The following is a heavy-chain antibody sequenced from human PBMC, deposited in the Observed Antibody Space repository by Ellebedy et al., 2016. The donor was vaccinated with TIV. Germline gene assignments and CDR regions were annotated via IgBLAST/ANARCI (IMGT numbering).Heavy chain of an antibody. CDR3: ATSRSTSSESFDI. CDR2: IYRGGST. D-gene: IGHD6-6*01. Sequence: MPSETLSLTCAVSGGSISSGAYSCTWVRQPPGKGLEWIGYIYRGGSTYYNPSLRSRVTISIDKSKNQVSLKVSSVTAADTAMYYCATSRSTSSESFDIWGHGTMVSVSS. V-gene: IGHV4-30-2*01. J-gene: IGHJ3*02. CDR1: GGSISSGAYS.